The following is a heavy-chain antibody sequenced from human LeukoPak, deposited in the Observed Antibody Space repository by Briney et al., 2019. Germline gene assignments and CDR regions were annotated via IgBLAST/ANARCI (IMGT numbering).Heavy chain of an antibody. V-gene: IGHV1-69*05. D-gene: IGHD3-22*01. CDR2: IIPIFGTA. J-gene: IGHJ4*02. Sequence: ASVKVSCKASGGTFSSYAISWVRQAPGQGLEWMGGIIPIFGTANYVQKFQGRVTITTDESTSAAYMELSSLRSEDTAVYYCARGSDSSGYYSQPYTYFDYWGQGTLVTVSS. CDR1: GGTFSSYA. CDR3: ARGSDSSGYYSQPYTYFDY.